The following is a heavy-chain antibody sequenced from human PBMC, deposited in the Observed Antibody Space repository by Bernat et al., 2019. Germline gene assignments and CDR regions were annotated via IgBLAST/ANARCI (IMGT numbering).Heavy chain of an antibody. V-gene: IGHV3-30*04. J-gene: IGHJ4*02. CDR2: ISYDGSNK. CDR3: AKGHLGELSSSYYFDY. D-gene: IGHD3-16*02. CDR1: GFTFSSYA. Sequence: QVQLVESGGGVVQPGRSLRLSCAASGFTFSSYAMHWVRQAPGKGLEWVAVISYDGSNKYYADSVKGRFTISRDNSKNTLYLQMNSLRAEDTAVYYCAKGHLGELSSSYYFDYWGQGTLVTVSS.